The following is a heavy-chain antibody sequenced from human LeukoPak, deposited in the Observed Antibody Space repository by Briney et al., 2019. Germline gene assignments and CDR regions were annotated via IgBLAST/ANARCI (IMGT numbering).Heavy chain of an antibody. D-gene: IGHD3-16*01. J-gene: IGHJ6*02. CDR1: GFTYSDYW. V-gene: IGHV3-7*01. Sequence: PGGSLRLSRAASGFTYSDYWMSGVREAPGKGLEWGANINQEGSEKYYVASVTGRFTISRDNAKNSLYLQMNSLRVEDPAVYYCARRLYYYYGMDVWGQATPVTVSS. CDR3: ARRLYYYYGMDV. CDR2: INQEGSEK.